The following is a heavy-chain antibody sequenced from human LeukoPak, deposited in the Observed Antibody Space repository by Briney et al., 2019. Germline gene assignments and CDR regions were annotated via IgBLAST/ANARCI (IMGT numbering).Heavy chain of an antibody. CDR3: ASVRGEVDY. CDR1: GFTFSSYS. Sequence: GGSLRLSCAASGFTFSSYSMNWVRQAPGKGLEWVSYISSSSSTIYYADSVKGRFTISRDNAKNSRYLQMNSLRAEDTAVYYCASVRGEVDYWGQGTLVTVSS. CDR2: ISSSSSTI. J-gene: IGHJ4*02. V-gene: IGHV3-48*01. D-gene: IGHD4-17*01.